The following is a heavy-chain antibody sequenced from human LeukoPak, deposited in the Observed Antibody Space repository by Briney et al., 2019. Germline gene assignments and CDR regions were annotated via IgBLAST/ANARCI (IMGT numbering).Heavy chain of an antibody. Sequence: SETLSLTCTVSGGSISSRGFYWGWIRQSPAKGLEWIGSVLYSGKTYSNPSHKSRVTVSVDTSKNQFSLQLSSLTAADTAVYYCARLPSGDTGGYFDYWGQGTLVTVSS. D-gene: IGHD4-17*01. CDR1: GGSISSRGFY. V-gene: IGHV4-39*01. CDR2: VLYSGKT. CDR3: ARLPSGDTGGYFDY. J-gene: IGHJ4*02.